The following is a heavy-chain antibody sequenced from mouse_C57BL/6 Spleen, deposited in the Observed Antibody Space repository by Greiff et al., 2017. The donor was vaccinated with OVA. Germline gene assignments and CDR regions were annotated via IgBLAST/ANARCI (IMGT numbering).Heavy chain of an antibody. D-gene: IGHD1-3*01. V-gene: IGHV1-82*01. Sequence: VKLMESGPELVKPGASVKISCKASGYAFSSSWMNWVKQRPGKGLEWIGRIYPGDGDTNYNGKFKGKATLTADKSSSTAYMQLSSLTSEDSAVYFCARSEKLYYAMDYWGQGTSVTVSS. CDR3: ARSEKLYYAMDY. CDR1: GYAFSSSW. J-gene: IGHJ4*01. CDR2: IYPGDGDT.